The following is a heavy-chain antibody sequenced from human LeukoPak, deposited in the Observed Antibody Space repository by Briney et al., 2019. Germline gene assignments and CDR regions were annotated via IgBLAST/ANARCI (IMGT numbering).Heavy chain of an antibody. CDR1: GGSISSYY. V-gene: IGHV4-59*01. D-gene: IGHD2-15*01. Sequence: ASETLSLTCTVSGGSISSYYWSWIRQPPGKGLEWIGYVSYGGSTNYNPSLKSRVTISVDTSKNQFSLKLTSVTAADTAVYYCARGAELPDYWGQGTLVIVSS. CDR2: VSYGGST. J-gene: IGHJ4*02. CDR3: ARGAELPDY.